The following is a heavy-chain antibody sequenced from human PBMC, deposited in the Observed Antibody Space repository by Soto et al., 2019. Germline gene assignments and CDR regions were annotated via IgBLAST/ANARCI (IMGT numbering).Heavy chain of an antibody. Sequence: ASVKVSCKASGYTFTSYYMHWVRQAPGQGLEWMGIINPSGGSTRYAQKFQGRVTMTGNTSITTAYMELSSLRSEDTAVYYCVRGRVMITFGVVIVIDYWGQGSPVTVSS. CDR2: INPSGGST. J-gene: IGHJ4*02. V-gene: IGHV1-46*01. D-gene: IGHD3-16*02. CDR1: GYTFTSYY. CDR3: VRGRVMITFGVVIVIDY.